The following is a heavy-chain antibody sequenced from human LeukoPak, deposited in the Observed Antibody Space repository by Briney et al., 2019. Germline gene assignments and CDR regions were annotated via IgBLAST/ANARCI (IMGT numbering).Heavy chain of an antibody. CDR1: GFTFSSYS. Sequence: GSLRLSCAASGFTFSSYSMNWVRQAPGKGLEWVSSISSSSSYIYYADSVKGRFTISRDNAKNSLYLQMNSLRAEDTAVYYCARDRRYCSGGSCQLDYWGQGTLVTVSS. V-gene: IGHV3-21*01. CDR3: ARDRRYCSGGSCQLDY. CDR2: ISSSSSYI. D-gene: IGHD2-15*01. J-gene: IGHJ4*02.